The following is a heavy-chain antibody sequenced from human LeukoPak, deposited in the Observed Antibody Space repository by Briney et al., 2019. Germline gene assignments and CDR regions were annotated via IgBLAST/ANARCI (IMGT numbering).Heavy chain of an antibody. Sequence: GGSLRLSCAASGFTFNKYEMNWVRQAPGKGLEWVSYISGNGSNKYYADSVKGRFTISRDNAKNSLYLQMNSLRAEDKGVYYCAREGSIYYFYGIDVWGQETTVTVSS. CDR1: GFTFNKYE. V-gene: IGHV3-48*03. J-gene: IGHJ6*02. CDR2: ISGNGSNK. CDR3: AREGSIYYFYGIDV.